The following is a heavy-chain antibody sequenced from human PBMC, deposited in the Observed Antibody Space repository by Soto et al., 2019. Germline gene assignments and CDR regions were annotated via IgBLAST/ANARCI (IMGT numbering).Heavy chain of an antibody. V-gene: IGHV1-69*13. Sequence: GASVKVSCKASGDTFRNYAFTWVRQAPGQGLEWMGTIIPLFSTRYAQKFQGRVTMTADESTSTVYMDLSSLKSDDAAVYYCAGDPVIALVGKGTSFEHWSQGTLVTVSS. J-gene: IGHJ4*02. CDR1: GDTFRNYA. CDR3: AGDPVIALVGKGTSFEH. CDR2: IIPLFST. D-gene: IGHD6-19*01.